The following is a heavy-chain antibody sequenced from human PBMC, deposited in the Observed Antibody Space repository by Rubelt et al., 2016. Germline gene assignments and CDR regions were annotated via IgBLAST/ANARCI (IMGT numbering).Heavy chain of an antibody. D-gene: IGHD1-26*01. CDR3: ARVGAWDSGSYLLFDY. CDR2: INTNTGNP. V-gene: IGHV7-4-1*02. J-gene: IGHJ4*02. Sequence: HWVRQAPGQGLEWMGWINTNTGNPAYAQGFTGRFVFSLDTSVSTAYLQISSLKAEDTAVYYCARVGAWDSGSYLLFDYWGQGTLVTVSS.